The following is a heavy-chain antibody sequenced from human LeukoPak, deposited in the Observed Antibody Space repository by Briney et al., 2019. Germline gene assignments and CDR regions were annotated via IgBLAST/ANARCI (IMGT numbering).Heavy chain of an antibody. CDR1: GFTFSNYA. CDR2: ISGSASST. Sequence: PGGSLRLSCAASGFTFSNYAMSWVRQTPGKGLEWVSAISGSASSTYHADSVKGRFTISRDNAKNSLYLQMNSLRADDTAVYYCVRDRGISFYFDYWGQGTLVTVSS. D-gene: IGHD3-16*02. V-gene: IGHV3-23*01. J-gene: IGHJ4*02. CDR3: VRDRGISFYFDY.